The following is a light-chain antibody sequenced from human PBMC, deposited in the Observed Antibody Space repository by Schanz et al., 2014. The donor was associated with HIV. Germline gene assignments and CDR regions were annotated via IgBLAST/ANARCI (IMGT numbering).Light chain of an antibody. CDR3: QQYGSSPWT. Sequence: EIVLTQYPGTLSLSPGERAILSCRASRTVSSKYVAWYQQKPGQAPRLLMYGASRRATGIPDRFSGSESGTDFTLTISRVEPEDYAVYYCQQYGSSPWTFGQGTRVDVK. CDR1: RTVSSKY. V-gene: IGKV3-20*01. J-gene: IGKJ1*01. CDR2: GAS.